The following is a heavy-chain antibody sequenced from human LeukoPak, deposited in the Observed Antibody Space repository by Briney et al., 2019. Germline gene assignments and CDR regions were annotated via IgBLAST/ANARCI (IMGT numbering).Heavy chain of an antibody. V-gene: IGHV1-18*01. J-gene: IGHJ4*02. Sequence: ASVKVSCKASGYTFSSYGIAWVRQAPGQGLEWMGWISGYNGNTDYAQKLQGRVSMTTDTSTTTAYMELRSLTSDDTALYYCARSSLGTITAGPFDYWGQGTLVTVSS. CDR1: GYTFSSYG. CDR2: ISGYNGNT. CDR3: ARSSLGTITAGPFDY. D-gene: IGHD5-12*01.